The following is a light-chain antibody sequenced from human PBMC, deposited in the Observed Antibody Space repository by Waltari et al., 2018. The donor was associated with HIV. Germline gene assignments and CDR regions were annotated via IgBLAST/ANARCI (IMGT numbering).Light chain of an antibody. CDR3: QSSDSTLSGSV. V-gene: IGLV1-40*01. Sequence: QSVLTQPPSVSGAPGQRVTLSCPGSNSTIGTHDVQWYQQFPGTAPQLLIYNTNSRPSGVPDRFSGSKSGTSASLAITGLQSEDEADYFCQSSDSTLSGSVFGGGTKLTVL. J-gene: IGLJ2*01. CDR2: NTN. CDR1: NSTIGTHD.